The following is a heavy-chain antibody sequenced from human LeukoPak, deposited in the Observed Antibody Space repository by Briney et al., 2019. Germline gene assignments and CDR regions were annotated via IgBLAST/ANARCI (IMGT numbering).Heavy chain of an antibody. CDR1: GFTFSSYA. V-gene: IGHV3-21*01. CDR3: ARLSDSKSSDL. CDR2: ISNSGTNT. D-gene: IGHD2/OR15-2a*01. J-gene: IGHJ4*02. Sequence: GGSLRLSCAASGFTFSSYAMSWVRQAPGRGLEWVSTISNSGTNTHYADSVKGRFTISRDNAKNALYLQMNSLRAEDTAVYYCARLSDSKSSDLWGQGTLVTVSS.